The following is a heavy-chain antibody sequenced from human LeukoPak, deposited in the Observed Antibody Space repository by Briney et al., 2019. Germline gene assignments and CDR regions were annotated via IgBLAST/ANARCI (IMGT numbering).Heavy chain of an antibody. V-gene: IGHV3-48*01. CDR1: GSTFSSYS. Sequence: GGSLRLSCAASGSTFSSYSMNWVRQAPGKGLEWVSSISRSGSTKYYADSVKGRFTMSRDNSKNTVYLQMNSLRAEDTAVYYCARMLGGGYTGLFDCWGQGTLVTVSS. J-gene: IGHJ4*02. CDR2: ISRSGSTK. CDR3: ARMLGGGYTGLFDC. D-gene: IGHD3-10*02.